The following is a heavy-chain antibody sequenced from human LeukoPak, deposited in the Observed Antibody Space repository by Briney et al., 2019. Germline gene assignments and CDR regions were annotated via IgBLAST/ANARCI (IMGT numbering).Heavy chain of an antibody. V-gene: IGHV1-69*05. J-gene: IGHJ3*02. CDR2: IIPIFGTA. Sequence: SVKVSCKASGGTFSSYAISWVRQAPGQGLEWMGGIIPIFGTANYAQKFQGRVTITTDESTSTAYMELSSLRSEDTAVYYCARSRNTPGRAFDIWGQGTMVTVSS. CDR1: GGTFSSYA. D-gene: IGHD2-15*01. CDR3: ARSRNTPGRAFDI.